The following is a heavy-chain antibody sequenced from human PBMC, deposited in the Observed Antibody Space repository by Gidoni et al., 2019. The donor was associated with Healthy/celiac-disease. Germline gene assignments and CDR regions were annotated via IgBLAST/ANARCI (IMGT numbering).Heavy chain of an antibody. CDR1: GGSISSSSYY. V-gene: IGHV4-39*01. CDR3: ARPSPGYSSGWYGADAFDI. J-gene: IGHJ3*02. CDR2: IYYSGST. D-gene: IGHD6-19*01. Sequence: QLQLQESGPGLVKPSATLSLTCTVSGGSISSSSYYWGWIRQPPGKGLEWIGSIYYSGSTYYNPSLKSRVTISVDTSKNQFSLKLSSVTAADTAVYYCARPSPGYSSGWYGADAFDIWGQGTMVTVSS.